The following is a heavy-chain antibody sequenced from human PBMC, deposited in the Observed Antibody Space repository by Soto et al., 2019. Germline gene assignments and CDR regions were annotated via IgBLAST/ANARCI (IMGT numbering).Heavy chain of an antibody. V-gene: IGHV1-69*01. J-gene: IGHJ6*02. CDR3: ARETTYDFWSGYTYYYYGMDV. Sequence: QVQLVQSGAEVKKPGSSVKVSCKASGGTFSSYAIRWVRQAPGQGLEWMGGIIPIFGTANYEQKFQGRVTITADESTSTAYMEMSSLRSEGTALYYCARETTYDFWSGYTYYYYGMDVWGQGTTVTVSS. CDR1: GGTFSSYA. CDR2: IIPIFGTA. D-gene: IGHD3-3*01.